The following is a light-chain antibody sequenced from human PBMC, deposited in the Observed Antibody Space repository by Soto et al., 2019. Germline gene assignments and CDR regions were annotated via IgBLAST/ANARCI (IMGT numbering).Light chain of an antibody. CDR2: DAS. CDR1: QSVCSY. Sequence: EIVLTQSPATLSLSPGERATLSCRASQSVCSYLAWYQQKPGQAPRLLIYDASYRATAIPARFSGSESGTDFSITITPTEPDDFADDYCLDRRKWPITFGQGTKVEIK. J-gene: IGKJ5*01. V-gene: IGKV3-11*01. CDR3: LDRRKWPIT.